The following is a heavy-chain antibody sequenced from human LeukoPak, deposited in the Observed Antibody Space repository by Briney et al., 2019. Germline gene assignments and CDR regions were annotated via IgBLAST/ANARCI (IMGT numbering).Heavy chain of an antibody. CDR3: AKDVGYCSGGSCYSYYYMDV. Sequence: SETLSLTCTVSGYSISSGYYWGWIRQPPGKGLEWIGSIYQSGSTYYNPSLKSRVTISVDTSKNQFSLKLSSVTAADTAVYYCAKDVGYCSGGSCYSYYYMDVWGKGTTVTISS. CDR1: GYSISSGYY. CDR2: IYQSGST. J-gene: IGHJ6*03. V-gene: IGHV4-38-2*02. D-gene: IGHD2-15*01.